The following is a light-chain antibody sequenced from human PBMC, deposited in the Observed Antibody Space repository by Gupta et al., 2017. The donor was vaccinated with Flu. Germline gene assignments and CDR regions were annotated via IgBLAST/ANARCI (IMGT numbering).Light chain of an antibody. CDR3: QQYVASPYT. CDR1: QSVDTSR. Sequence: EIALTASPGTMSWSPGERATLSCRASQSVDTSRFAWYQQRLGQAPRLLVYATSTRATGIPDRFSGSGSGTDFTLTISRLEPEDFAVYYCQQYVASPYTFGQGTKLEIK. V-gene: IGKV3-20*01. J-gene: IGKJ2*01. CDR2: ATS.